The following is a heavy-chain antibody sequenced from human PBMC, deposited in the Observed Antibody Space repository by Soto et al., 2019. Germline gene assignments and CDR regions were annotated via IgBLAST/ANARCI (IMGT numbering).Heavy chain of an antibody. CDR3: VRGGGGGLFDP. CDR1: GFTFGDSY. Sequence: GGTLRLSCAGPGFTFGDSYMSWIRQAPGKGLEWLSYISPGSRYPAYADSVKGRFTISRDNAKRSLYLQMMSLTAEDTAIYYCVRGGGGGLFDPWGQGTMVTVSS. J-gene: IGHJ5*02. D-gene: IGHD2-15*01. V-gene: IGHV3-11*06. CDR2: ISPGSRYP.